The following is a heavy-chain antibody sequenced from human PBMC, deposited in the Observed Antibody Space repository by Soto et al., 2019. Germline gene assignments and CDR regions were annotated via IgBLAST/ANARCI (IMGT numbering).Heavy chain of an antibody. Sequence: GGSLRLSCAASGFTFSSYSMNWVRQAPGKGLEWVSSISSSSSYIYYADSVKGRFTISRDNAKNSLYLQMNSLRAEDTAVYYCARVVTALYVHYGMDVWGQGTTVTVSS. V-gene: IGHV3-21*01. CDR2: ISSSSSYI. D-gene: IGHD2-21*02. J-gene: IGHJ6*02. CDR1: GFTFSSYS. CDR3: ARVVTALYVHYGMDV.